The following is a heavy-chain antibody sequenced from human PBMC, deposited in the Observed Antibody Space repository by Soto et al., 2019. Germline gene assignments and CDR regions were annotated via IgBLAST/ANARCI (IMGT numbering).Heavy chain of an antibody. Sequence: SETLSLTCAVYGGSFSGYYWSWIRQPPGKGLEWIGEIKHSGSTNYNPSLKSRVTISVDTSKKQFSLKLNSVTAADTAVYYCGRGRGEENTFYYSFGMDVWGQGTTVTVSS. D-gene: IGHD3-16*01. V-gene: IGHV4-34*01. CDR2: IKHSGST. CDR1: GGSFSGYY. J-gene: IGHJ6*02. CDR3: GRGRGEENTFYYSFGMDV.